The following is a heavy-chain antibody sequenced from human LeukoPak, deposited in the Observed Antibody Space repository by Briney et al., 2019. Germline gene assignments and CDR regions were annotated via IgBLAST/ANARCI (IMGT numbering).Heavy chain of an antibody. V-gene: IGHV4-4*07. CDR1: GGSISSYY. CDR2: IYTSGST. D-gene: IGHD4-17*01. CDR3: ARDIPTVTTDYYYYYMDV. J-gene: IGHJ6*03. Sequence: SENLSLTCTVSGGSISSYYWSWIRQPAGKGLEWIGRIYTSGSTNYNPSLKSRVTMSVDTSKNQFSLKLSSVTAADTAVYYCARDIPTVTTDYYYYYMDVWGKGTTVTVSS.